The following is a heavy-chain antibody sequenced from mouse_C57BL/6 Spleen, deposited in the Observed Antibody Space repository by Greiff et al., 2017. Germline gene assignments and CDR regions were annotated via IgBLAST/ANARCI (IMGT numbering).Heavy chain of an antibody. Sequence: QVQLQQPGTELVKPGASVKLSCKASGYTFTSYWMHWVKQRPGQGLEWIGNINPSNGGTNYNEKFKSKATLTVDKSSSTAYMQLSSLTSEDSAVYYWARTGGSSYPYYFDYWGQGTTLTVSS. CDR1: GYTFTSYW. V-gene: IGHV1-53*01. CDR2: INPSNGGT. CDR3: ARTGGSSYPYYFDY. J-gene: IGHJ2*01. D-gene: IGHD1-1*01.